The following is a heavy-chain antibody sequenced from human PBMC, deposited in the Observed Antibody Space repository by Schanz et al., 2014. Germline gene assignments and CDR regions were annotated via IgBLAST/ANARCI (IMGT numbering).Heavy chain of an antibody. Sequence: QVQMVESGGGVVQPGRSLRLSCAASGFAFSVYGMHWVRQAPGKGPEWVAVIWSDGSTKYYADSVKGRFTISRDNSKNTLYLQMNSLRAEDTAVFYCARGHHPHGITVAARGFDPWGQGTLVTVSS. D-gene: IGHD6-19*01. CDR3: ARGHHPHGITVAARGFDP. CDR2: IWSDGSTK. CDR1: GFAFSVYG. J-gene: IGHJ5*02. V-gene: IGHV3-33*01.